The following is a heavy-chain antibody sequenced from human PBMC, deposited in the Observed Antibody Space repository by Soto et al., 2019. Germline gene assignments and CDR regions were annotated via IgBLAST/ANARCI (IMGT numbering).Heavy chain of an antibody. CDR3: AREGATSSIAVAGPFDY. D-gene: IGHD6-19*01. Sequence: QVQLVQSGAEVKKPGASVKVSCKASGYTFTSYYMHWVRQAPGQGLEWMGIINPSGGSTSYAQKFHGRVTMTRDTSTSTVYMELSSLTSEDTAVYYCAREGATSSIAVAGPFDYWGQGTLVTVSS. J-gene: IGHJ4*02. CDR1: GYTFTSYY. V-gene: IGHV1-46*01. CDR2: INPSGGST.